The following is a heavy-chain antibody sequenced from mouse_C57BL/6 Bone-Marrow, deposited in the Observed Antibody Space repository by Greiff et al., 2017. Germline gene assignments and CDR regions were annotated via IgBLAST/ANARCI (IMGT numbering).Heavy chain of an antibody. Sequence: VQLKESGGGLVQPGGSLSLSCAASGFTFTDYYMSWVRQPPGKALEWLGFIRNKANGYTTEYSASVKGRFTISRDNSQSILYLQMNALRAEDSATYYCARCGGYLYAMDYWGQGTSVTVSS. CDR2: IRNKANGYTT. CDR3: ARCGGYLYAMDY. V-gene: IGHV7-3*01. J-gene: IGHJ4*01. D-gene: IGHD2-2*01. CDR1: GFTFTDYY.